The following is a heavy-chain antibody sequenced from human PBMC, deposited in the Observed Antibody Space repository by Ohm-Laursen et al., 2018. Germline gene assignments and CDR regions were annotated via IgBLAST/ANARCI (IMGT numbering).Heavy chain of an antibody. CDR2: INPSGGST. Sequence: ASVKVSCKASGYTFTGYYMHWVRQAPGQGLEWMGIINPSGGSTSYAQKFQGRVTMTRDTSTSTVYMELSRLRSDDTAVYYCALVVQWLFGYWGQGTLVTVSS. D-gene: IGHD3-22*01. J-gene: IGHJ4*02. CDR3: ALVVQWLFGY. CDR1: GYTFTGYY. V-gene: IGHV1-46*01.